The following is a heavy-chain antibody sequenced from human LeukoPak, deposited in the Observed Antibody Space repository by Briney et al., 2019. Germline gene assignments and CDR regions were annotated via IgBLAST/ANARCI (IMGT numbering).Heavy chain of an antibody. CDR3: ARAHYGNYAEYFQH. D-gene: IGHD4-11*01. V-gene: IGHV4-34*01. CDR2: INHSGST. CDR1: GGSFSAYS. Sequence: PSETLSLTCAVHGGSFSAYSWSWIRLPPGKGLEWIGEINHSGSTNYNPSLKSRVTMSVDTSKNQLSLKLTSVTAADTAVYYCARAHYGNYAEYFQHWGQGTLVTVSS. J-gene: IGHJ1*01.